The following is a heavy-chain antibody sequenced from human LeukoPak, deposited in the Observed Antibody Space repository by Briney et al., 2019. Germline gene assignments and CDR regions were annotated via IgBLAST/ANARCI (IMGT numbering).Heavy chain of an antibody. CDR1: GSSIRTYTH. D-gene: IGHD5-18*01. V-gene: IGHV4-38-2*02. CDR3: VNSGSNYEAVS. J-gene: IGHJ5*02. Sequence: RTSETLSLTCTVSGSSIRTYTHWGWIRQPPGKGLEWIASIHHTGNTYYNPSLESRVTISIDTSKNQFSLKVSSVTAADTAFYFCVNSGSNYEAVSWGQGILVTVSS. CDR2: IHHTGNT.